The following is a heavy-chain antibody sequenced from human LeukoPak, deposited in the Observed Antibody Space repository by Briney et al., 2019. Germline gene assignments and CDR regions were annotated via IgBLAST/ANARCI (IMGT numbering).Heavy chain of an antibody. V-gene: IGHV5-51*01. CDR2: IYPGDSDT. J-gene: IGHJ4*02. D-gene: IGHD2-2*01. Sequence: PGESLKISCKGSGYSFISYWIGWVRQMPGKGLEWMGIIYPGDSDTRYSPSFQGQVTISADKSISTAYLQWSSLKASDTAMYYCARLPGGYCSSTSCHTFDYWGQGTLVTVSS. CDR1: GYSFISYW. CDR3: ARLPGGYCSSTSCHTFDY.